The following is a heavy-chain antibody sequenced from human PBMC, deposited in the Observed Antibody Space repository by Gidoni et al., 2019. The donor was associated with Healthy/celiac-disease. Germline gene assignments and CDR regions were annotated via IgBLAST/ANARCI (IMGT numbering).Heavy chain of an antibody. Sequence: QVQLVEYGGGVVQPGRSLRTAWAAAGFTFSSYGMHWVRQAPGKGLECVAVIWYDGSNKYYADSVKGRFTISRDNSKNTLYLQMNSLRAEDTAVYYCARGYDSSGYYLDYWGQGTLVTVSS. J-gene: IGHJ4*02. CDR2: IWYDGSNK. CDR1: GFTFSSYG. V-gene: IGHV3-33*01. CDR3: ARGYDSSGYYLDY. D-gene: IGHD3-22*01.